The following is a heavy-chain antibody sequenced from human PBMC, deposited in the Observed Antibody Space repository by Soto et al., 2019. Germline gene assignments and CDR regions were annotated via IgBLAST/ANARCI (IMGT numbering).Heavy chain of an antibody. CDR2: INHSGST. Sequence: SETLSLTCAVYGGSFSGYYWSWIRQPPGKGLEWIGEINHSGSTNYNPSLKSRVTISVDTSKNQFSLKLSSVTAADTAVYYCARKSASSGCDYWGQGTLVTVSS. J-gene: IGHJ4*02. D-gene: IGHD6-19*01. CDR1: GGSFSGYY. V-gene: IGHV4-34*01. CDR3: ARKSASSGCDY.